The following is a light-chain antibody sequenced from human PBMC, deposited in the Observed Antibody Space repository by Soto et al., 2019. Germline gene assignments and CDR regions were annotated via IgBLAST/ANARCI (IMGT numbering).Light chain of an antibody. CDR2: AAS. J-gene: IGKJ4*01. CDR3: QQCYTLSPLT. CDR1: QSISSW. V-gene: IGKV1-5*01. Sequence: DIQMTQSPSTLSAYVVAKITINCRASQSISSWLAWYQQKPGNAPKVLISAASSLERGVPSRFSGSGSGTDFTLTISSLHPEDFATYYCQQCYTLSPLTFGGGTKVDIK.